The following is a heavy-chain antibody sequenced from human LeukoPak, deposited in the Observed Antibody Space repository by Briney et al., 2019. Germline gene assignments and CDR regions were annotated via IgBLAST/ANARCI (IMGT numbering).Heavy chain of an antibody. Sequence: SETLSLTCTVPGYSISSGYYWGWIRQPPGKGLEWIGSIYHSGSTYYNPSLKSRVTISVDTSKNQFSLKLSSVTAADTAVYYCARHGDCSSTSCYRPQLSPIDYWGQGTLVTVSS. CDR2: IYHSGST. CDR1: GYSISSGYY. J-gene: IGHJ4*02. D-gene: IGHD2-2*01. CDR3: ARHGDCSSTSCYRPQLSPIDY. V-gene: IGHV4-38-2*02.